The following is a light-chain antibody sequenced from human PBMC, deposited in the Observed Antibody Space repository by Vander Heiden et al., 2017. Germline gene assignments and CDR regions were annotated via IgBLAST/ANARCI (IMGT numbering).Light chain of an antibody. CDR3: SSYTSSSTRV. V-gene: IGLV2-14*01. CDR2: DVS. J-gene: IGLJ3*02. Sequence: QSTLHQPAPVSGSTEQSTNIPCSGTSSHVGGYNEVPWYPQHPGQGTNPILYDVSNRPSGVPNRFSGSKSGNSASLTITGLQAEDEADYYCSSYTSSSTRVFGGGTKLTVL. CDR1: SSHVGGYNE.